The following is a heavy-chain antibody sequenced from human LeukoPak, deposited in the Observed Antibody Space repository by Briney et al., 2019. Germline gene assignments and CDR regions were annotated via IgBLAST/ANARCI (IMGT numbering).Heavy chain of an antibody. D-gene: IGHD6-13*01. CDR3: ARRAAAVGGWDADY. V-gene: IGHV1-69*13. CDR1: GGTFSSYA. Sequence: GASVKVSCKASGGTFSSYAISWVRQAPGQGLEWMGGIIPIFGTANYAQKFQGRVTITADESTSTAYMELRSLRSDDTAVYYCARRAAAVGGWDADYWGQGTLVTVSS. CDR2: IIPIFGTA. J-gene: IGHJ4*02.